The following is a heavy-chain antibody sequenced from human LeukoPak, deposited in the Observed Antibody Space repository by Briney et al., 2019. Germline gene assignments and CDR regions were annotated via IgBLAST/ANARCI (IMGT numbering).Heavy chain of an antibody. V-gene: IGHV1-69*06. D-gene: IGHD1-20*01. CDR1: GGTFSSYA. CDR2: ILPIFGTA. J-gene: IGHJ4*02. Sequence: SVKVSCKASGGTFSSYAISWVRQAPGQGLEWMGGILPIFGTANYAQKFQGRVTITADKSTSTAYMELSSLRSEDTAVYYCASMNNWNDVFSYGYWGQGTLVTVSS. CDR3: ASMNNWNDVFSYGY.